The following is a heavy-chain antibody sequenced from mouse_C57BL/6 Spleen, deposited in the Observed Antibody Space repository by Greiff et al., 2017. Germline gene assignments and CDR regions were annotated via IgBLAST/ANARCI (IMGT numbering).Heavy chain of an antibody. CDR1: GYAFSSYW. J-gene: IGHJ1*03. V-gene: IGHV1-80*01. CDR2: IYPGDGDT. D-gene: IGHD2-1*01. CDR3: ARFYYGNYDWYFDV. Sequence: VQLVESGAELVKPGASVKISCKASGYAFSSYWMNWVKQRPGKGLEWIGQIYPGDGDTNYNGKFKGKATLTADKSSSTAYMQLSSLTSEDSAVYFCARFYYGNYDWYFDVWGTGTTVTVSS.